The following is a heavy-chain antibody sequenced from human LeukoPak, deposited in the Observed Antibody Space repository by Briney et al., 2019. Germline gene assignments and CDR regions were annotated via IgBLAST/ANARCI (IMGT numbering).Heavy chain of an antibody. V-gene: IGHV4-34*01. CDR3: AREVSGRFDY. CDR2: INHSGST. J-gene: IGHJ4*02. D-gene: IGHD5/OR15-5a*01. Sequence: SETLSLTCAVYGGSFSDYYWSWIRQPPGKGLEWIGEINHSGSTNYNPSLKSRVTISVDTSKNQFSLKLSSVTAADTAIYYCAREVSGRFDYWGQGTLVTVSS. CDR1: GGSFSDYY.